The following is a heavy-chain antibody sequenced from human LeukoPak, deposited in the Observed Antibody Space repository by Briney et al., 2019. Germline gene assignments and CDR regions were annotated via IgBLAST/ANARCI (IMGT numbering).Heavy chain of an antibody. D-gene: IGHD3-22*01. CDR2: ISYDVSNK. Sequence: PGGTLRLSCAASGFTFCTYAMHWVRQAPGKGLEWVAVISYDVSNKNYADSVKGRFAISRDNSKNTLYLQMNSLRAEDTAVFYCARDRDYYDSSGYLDYWGQGTLVTVSS. J-gene: IGHJ4*02. CDR3: ARDRDYYDSSGYLDY. V-gene: IGHV3-30*09. CDR1: GFTFCTYA.